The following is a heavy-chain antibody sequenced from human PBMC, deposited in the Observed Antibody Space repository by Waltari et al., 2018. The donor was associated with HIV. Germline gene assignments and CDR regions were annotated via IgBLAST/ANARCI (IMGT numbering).Heavy chain of an antibody. CDR1: GYTFTSYA. Sequence: QVQLVQSGAEVKKPGAPVKVSYKASGYTFTSYATHWVRKAPGQRLEWMGWINAGNGNTKYSQKFQGRVTITRDTSASTAYLELSSLRSEDTAVYYCASGGEVAPFYYFDYWGQGTLVTVSS. CDR3: ASGGEVAPFYYFDY. V-gene: IGHV1-3*01. J-gene: IGHJ4*02. D-gene: IGHD3-10*01. CDR2: INAGNGNT.